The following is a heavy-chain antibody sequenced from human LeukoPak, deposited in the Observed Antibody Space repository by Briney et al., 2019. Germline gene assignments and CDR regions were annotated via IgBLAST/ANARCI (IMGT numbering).Heavy chain of an antibody. V-gene: IGHV3-49*03. Sequence: PGGSLRLPCTASGFTFGDYAMSWFRQAPGKGLEWVGFIRSKTYGGTTEYAASVKDRFTISRDDSKTIAYLQMNSLKTDDTAVYYCARGRQQLGYWGQGTLVTVSS. CDR2: IRSKTYGGTT. CDR1: GFTFGDYA. J-gene: IGHJ4*02. D-gene: IGHD6-13*01. CDR3: ARGRQQLGY.